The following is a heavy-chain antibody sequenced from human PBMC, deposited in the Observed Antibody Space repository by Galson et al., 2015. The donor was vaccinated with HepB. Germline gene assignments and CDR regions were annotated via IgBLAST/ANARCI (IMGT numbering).Heavy chain of an antibody. CDR3: ARQSPYSSDSGSFHFDY. V-gene: IGHV4-39*01. CDR2: IFYSGST. Sequence: SETLSLTCTVSGGSISSSGYFWGWIRQSPGKGLEWIGTIFYSGSTFYNPSLKSRVTISVDTSKNEFSLKLSSVTAADRAVYYCARQSPYSSDSGSFHFDYWGQGTPVTVSS. CDR1: GGSISSSGYF. J-gene: IGHJ4*02. D-gene: IGHD3-10*01.